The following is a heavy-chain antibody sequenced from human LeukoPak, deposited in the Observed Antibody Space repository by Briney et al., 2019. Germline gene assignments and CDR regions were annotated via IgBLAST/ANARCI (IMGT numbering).Heavy chain of an antibody. D-gene: IGHD1-26*01. CDR2: IKQDGSEK. J-gene: IGHJ6*03. Sequence: GGSLRLSCAASGFTFSSYWMSWVRQAPGKGLEWVANIKQDGSEKYYVDSVKGRFTISGDNAKNSLYLQMNSLRAEDTAVYYCARDLGSGSYYYYYMDVWGKGTTVTVSS. CDR1: GFTFSSYW. V-gene: IGHV3-7*01. CDR3: ARDLGSGSYYYYYMDV.